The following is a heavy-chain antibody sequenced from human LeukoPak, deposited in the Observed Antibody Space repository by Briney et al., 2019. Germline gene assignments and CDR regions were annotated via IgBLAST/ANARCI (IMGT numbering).Heavy chain of an antibody. CDR1: GYTFTSYG. D-gene: IGHD3-16*01. V-gene: IGHV1-18*01. Sequence: GASVKVSCKASGYTFTSYGFSWVRQAPGQGLEWMGWISAYNGNTHYAQKLQGRVTMTTDTSTSTAYMELRSLRSDDTAVYYCARETRLERFDYWGQGTLSPFLQ. J-gene: IGHJ4*02. CDR2: ISAYNGNT. CDR3: ARETRLERFDY.